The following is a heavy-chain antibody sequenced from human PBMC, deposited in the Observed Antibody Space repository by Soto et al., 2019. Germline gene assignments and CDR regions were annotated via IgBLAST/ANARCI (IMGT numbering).Heavy chain of an antibody. CDR2: IYYSGST. Sequence: XXTLSLTCTVSGGSISSSSYYWGFIRQPPGKGLEWIGSIYYSGSTYYNPSLKSRVTISVDTSKIQFSLKLSSVTAADTAVYYCARHVSGIAAAWFDPWGQGTLVTVSS. D-gene: IGHD6-13*01. CDR3: ARHVSGIAAAWFDP. CDR1: GGSISSSSYY. J-gene: IGHJ5*02. V-gene: IGHV4-39*01.